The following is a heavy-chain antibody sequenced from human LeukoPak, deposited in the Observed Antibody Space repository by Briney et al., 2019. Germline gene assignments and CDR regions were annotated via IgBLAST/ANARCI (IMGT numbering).Heavy chain of an antibody. CDR3: TRHPPYSSSWYWFDP. D-gene: IGHD6-13*01. V-gene: IGHV3-73*01. CDR1: GFTFSDSA. Sequence: GGSLKLSCAASGFTFSDSAMHWVRQASGKGLEWVGRIRSKANSYATAYAASVKGRFTISRDDSKNTAYLQMNSLKTEDTAVYYCTRHPPYSSSWYWFDPWGQGTLVTVSS. J-gene: IGHJ5*02. CDR2: IRSKANSYAT.